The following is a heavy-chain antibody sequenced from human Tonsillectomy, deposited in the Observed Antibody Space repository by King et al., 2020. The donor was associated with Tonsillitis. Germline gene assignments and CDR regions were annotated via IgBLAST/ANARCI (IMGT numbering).Heavy chain of an antibody. J-gene: IGHJ3*02. CDR2: IYHSGST. V-gene: IGHV4-30-2*01. Sequence: LQLQESGSGLVKPSQTLSLNCVVSGGSISSGAYSWSWIRQPPGKGLEWIGYIYHSGSTDYNPSLKSRVTISLDRSKNQFSLKLSSVTAADTAVYYCARGSYDSSGYFLDAFDIWVQGTMVTVSS. CDR3: ARGSYDSSGYFLDAFDI. CDR1: GGSISSGAYS. D-gene: IGHD3-22*01.